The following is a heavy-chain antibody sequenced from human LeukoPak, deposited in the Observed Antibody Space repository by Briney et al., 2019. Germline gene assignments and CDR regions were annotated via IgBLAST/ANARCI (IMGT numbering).Heavy chain of an antibody. V-gene: IGHV4-38-2*01. CDR3: ARRTYYYDSSGPSGDY. CDR2: IYHSGST. J-gene: IGHJ4*02. D-gene: IGHD3-22*01. CDR1: GYSISGGYY. Sequence: SETLSLTCAVSGYSISGGYYWGWIRQPPGKGLEWIGSIYHSGSTYYNPSLKSRVTISVDTSKNQFSLKLSSVTAADTAVYYCARRTYYYDSSGPSGDYWGQGTLVTVSS.